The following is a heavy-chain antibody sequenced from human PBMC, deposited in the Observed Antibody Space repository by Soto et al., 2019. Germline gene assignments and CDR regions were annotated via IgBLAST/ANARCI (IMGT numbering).Heavy chain of an antibody. Sequence: VGSLRLSCASSVFTFSSYAMSCVRHSPGKWLEWVSAISGSGGSTYYADSVKGRFTISRDNSKNTLYLQMNSLRAEDTAVYYCAKGDYYDSRGSKPRTFFKHLGQGTLFRVSS. D-gene: IGHD3-22*01. CDR1: VFTFSSYA. CDR2: ISGSGGST. J-gene: IGHJ1*01. V-gene: IGHV3-23*01. CDR3: AKGDYYDSRGSKPRTFFKH.